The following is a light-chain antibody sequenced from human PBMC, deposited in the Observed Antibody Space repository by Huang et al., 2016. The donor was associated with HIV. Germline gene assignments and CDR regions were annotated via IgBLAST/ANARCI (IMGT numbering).Light chain of an antibody. V-gene: IGKV3-20*01. Sequence: EIVLTQSPGTLSLSPGETATLSCRAGQSVDSNYVAWYQQTPGQAPRLLIHDASTRATGIPGRFSGSGSGTDFTLTISRLEPEDFAVYYCQQYGSSPITFGQGTRLEIK. CDR2: DAS. CDR3: QQYGSSPIT. CDR1: QSVDSNY. J-gene: IGKJ5*01.